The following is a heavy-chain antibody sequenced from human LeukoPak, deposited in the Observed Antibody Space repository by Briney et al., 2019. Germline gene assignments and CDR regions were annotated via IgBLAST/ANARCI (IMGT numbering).Heavy chain of an antibody. Sequence: GGSLRLSCAASGFTFSSYAMHWVCQAPGKGLEWVAVISYDGSNKYYADSVKGRFTISRDNSKNTLYLQMNSLRAEDTAVYYCARAEDPTVAGSFDYWGQGTLVTVSS. D-gene: IGHD6-19*01. CDR2: ISYDGSNK. V-gene: IGHV3-30-3*01. J-gene: IGHJ4*02. CDR3: ARAEDPTVAGSFDY. CDR1: GFTFSSYA.